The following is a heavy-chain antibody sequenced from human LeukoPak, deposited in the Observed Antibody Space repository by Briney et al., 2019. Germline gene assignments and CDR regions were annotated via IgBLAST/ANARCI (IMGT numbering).Heavy chain of an antibody. CDR3: ARIWPDL. V-gene: IGHV4-34*01. CDR2: INHSGYT. D-gene: IGHD3-10*01. CDR1: GFTFSSYE. Sequence: PGGSLRLSCAASGFTFSSYEMNWVRQPPGKGLEWIGEINHSGYTNYNPSLKSRVTISVDTSKKQFSLRLNSVTAADTAVYYCARIWPDLWGRGTLVTVSS. J-gene: IGHJ2*01.